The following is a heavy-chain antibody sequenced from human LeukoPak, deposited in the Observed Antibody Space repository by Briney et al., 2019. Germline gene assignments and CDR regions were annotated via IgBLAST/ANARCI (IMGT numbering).Heavy chain of an antibody. Sequence: GRSLRLSCAASGFTVSSNYMSWVRQAPGKGLEWVSVIYSGGSTYYADSVKGRFTISRDNSKNTLYLQMNSLRAEDTAVYYCARGRSHYYYDSSGYFEPFDYWGQGTLVTVSS. CDR2: IYSGGST. CDR3: ARGRSHYYYDSSGYFEPFDY. J-gene: IGHJ4*02. D-gene: IGHD3-22*01. V-gene: IGHV3-66*01. CDR1: GFTVSSNY.